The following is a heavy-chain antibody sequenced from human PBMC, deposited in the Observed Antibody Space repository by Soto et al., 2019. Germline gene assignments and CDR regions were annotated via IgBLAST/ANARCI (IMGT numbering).Heavy chain of an antibody. Sequence: QVQLVESGGGVVQPGRSLRLSCAASGFTFSSYAMHWVRQAPGKGLEWVAVISYDGSNKYYADSVKGRFTISRDNSKNTLYLQMNCLIAEETAVYYCASVTGYWGQGTLVTVSS. CDR1: GFTFSSYA. CDR2: ISYDGSNK. CDR3: ASVTGY. D-gene: IGHD2-8*02. V-gene: IGHV3-30-3*01. J-gene: IGHJ4*02.